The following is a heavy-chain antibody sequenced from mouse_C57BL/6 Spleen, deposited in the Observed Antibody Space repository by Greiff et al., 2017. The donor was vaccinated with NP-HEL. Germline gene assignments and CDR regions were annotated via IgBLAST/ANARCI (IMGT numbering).Heavy chain of an antibody. D-gene: IGHD2-5*01. V-gene: IGHV1-12*01. CDR2: IYPGNGDT. J-gene: IGHJ4*01. Sequence: SGAELVRPGASVKMSCKASGYTFTSYNMHWVKQTPRQGLEWIGAIYPGNGDTSYNQKFKGKATLTVDKSSSTAYMQLSSLTSEDSAVYFCARGRAYYSNYGDAMDYWGQGTSVTVSS. CDR3: ARGRAYYSNYGDAMDY. CDR1: GYTFTSYN.